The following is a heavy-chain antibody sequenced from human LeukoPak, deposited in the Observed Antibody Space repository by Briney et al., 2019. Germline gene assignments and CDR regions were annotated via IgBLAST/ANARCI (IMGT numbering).Heavy chain of an antibody. Sequence: GGSLRLSCAASGFTFSSYEMNWVRQAPGKGLEWVSYISSSGSTIYYADSVKVRFTISRDNAKNSLYLQMNSLRAEDTAVYYCARHNHYDSSGFDYWGQGTLVTVSS. CDR3: ARHNHYDSSGFDY. CDR1: GFTFSSYE. D-gene: IGHD3-22*01. CDR2: ISSSGSTI. V-gene: IGHV3-48*03. J-gene: IGHJ4*02.